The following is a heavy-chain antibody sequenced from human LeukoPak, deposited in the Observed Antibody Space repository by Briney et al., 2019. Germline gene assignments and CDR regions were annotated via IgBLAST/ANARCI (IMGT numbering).Heavy chain of an antibody. CDR2: INHSGST. V-gene: IGHV4-34*01. Sequence: SETLSLTCAVYGGSFSGYYWSWIRQPPGKGLEWIGEINHSGSTNYNPSLKSRVTISVDTSKNQFSLKLSSVTAADTAVYYCARGPRLLGTGSGIAARPIHLWGQGTLVTVSS. J-gene: IGHJ4*02. CDR1: GGSFSGYY. CDR3: ARGPRLLGTGSGIAARPIHL. D-gene: IGHD6-6*01.